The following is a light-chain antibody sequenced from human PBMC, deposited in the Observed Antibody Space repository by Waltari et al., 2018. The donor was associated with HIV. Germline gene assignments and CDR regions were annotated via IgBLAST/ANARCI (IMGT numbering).Light chain of an antibody. Sequence: QSVLTQTPSVSAAPAQQVVISCSGTTFNIVDPYESWFQQLQGTAPKCITYDNNQRPSWIPDRFSGSRSGTSATLSITGLQTGDEADYYCGTWDTSLSAGVFGGGTKVTVL. CDR1: TFNIVDPY. CDR2: DNN. J-gene: IGLJ3*02. CDR3: GTWDTSLSAGV. V-gene: IGLV1-51*01.